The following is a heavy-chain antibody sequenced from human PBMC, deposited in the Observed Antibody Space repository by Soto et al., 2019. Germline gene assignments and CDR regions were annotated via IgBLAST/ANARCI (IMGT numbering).Heavy chain of an antibody. CDR2: ISAYNGNT. V-gene: IGHV1-18*04. CDR3: ARDQGPVRRLRLGELSMLFDP. J-gene: IGHJ5*02. Sequence: QVQLVQSGAEVKKPGASVKVSCKASGYTFTSYGISWVRQAPGQGLEWMGWISAYNGNTNYAQKLQGRVTKTTDKPTSTAYMELRSLRSDDTAVYYCARDQGPVRRLRLGELSMLFDPWGQGTLVTVSS. CDR1: GYTFTSYG. D-gene: IGHD3-16*01.